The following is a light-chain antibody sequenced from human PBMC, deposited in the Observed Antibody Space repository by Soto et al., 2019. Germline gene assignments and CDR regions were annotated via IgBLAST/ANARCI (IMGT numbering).Light chain of an antibody. V-gene: IGKV1-5*03. CDR1: QSISSW. J-gene: IGKJ1*01. CDR3: QQYNNYSRT. CDR2: KAS. Sequence: DIQMTQSPSTLSASVGDRVTITCRASQSISSWLAWYQHKPGKAPKLLIYKASSLEGGVPSRFSGSGSGTEFTLTISSLQPDDFATYYCQQYNNYSRTFGQGTKVEI.